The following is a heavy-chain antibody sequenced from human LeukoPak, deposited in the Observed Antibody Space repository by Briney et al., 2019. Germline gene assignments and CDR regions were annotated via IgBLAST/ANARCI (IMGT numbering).Heavy chain of an antibody. V-gene: IGHV3-30*18. CDR1: GFTFSSYG. Sequence: GRSLRLSCAASGFTFSSYGMHWVRQAPGKGLEWVAVISYDGSNKYYADSVKGRFTISRDNSKNTLYLQMNSLRAEDTAVYYCAKDPSAPPDCWGQGTLVTVSS. D-gene: IGHD2-21*01. CDR2: ISYDGSNK. CDR3: AKDPSAPPDC. J-gene: IGHJ4*02.